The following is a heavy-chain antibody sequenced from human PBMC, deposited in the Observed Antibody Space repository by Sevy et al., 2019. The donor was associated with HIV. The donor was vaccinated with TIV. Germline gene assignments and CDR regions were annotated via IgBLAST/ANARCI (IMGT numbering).Heavy chain of an antibody. D-gene: IGHD5-12*01. CDR2: MYYTGTT. CDR1: GDSIDSYGSY. J-gene: IGHJ3*02. CDR3: ATKGVAVDAFDI. V-gene: IGHV4-39*01. Sequence: SETLSLTCSVSGDSIDSYGSYWGWIRQPPGKGLEWIGSMYYTGTTYYNPSLKSRATISVDTSKNEFSLRMTSVTAADTAVYYCATKGVAVDAFDIRGQRTMVTVSS.